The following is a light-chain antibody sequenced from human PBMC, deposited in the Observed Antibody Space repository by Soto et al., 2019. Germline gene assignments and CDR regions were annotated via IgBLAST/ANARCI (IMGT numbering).Light chain of an antibody. Sequence: EMVMTQSPATLSVSPGERATLSCRASQSINNNLAWYQQKPGQAPRLLIYGASARATGIPARFSGSGSGTEFTLTISSLQSEDFAVYYCQQYDNWPPLTFGGGTKVEIK. J-gene: IGKJ4*01. CDR2: GAS. V-gene: IGKV3-15*01. CDR1: QSINNN. CDR3: QQYDNWPPLT.